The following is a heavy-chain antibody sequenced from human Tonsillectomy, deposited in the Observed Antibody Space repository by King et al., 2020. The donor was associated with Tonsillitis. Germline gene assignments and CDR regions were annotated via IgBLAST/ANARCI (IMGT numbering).Heavy chain of an antibody. Sequence: VQLQESGPGLVKPSETLSLTCIVSGGSISSYYWSWIRQPAGKGLEWIGRIYISGSTNYNPSLKSRVTMSVDTSKNQFSLKVSSVTAADTAVYYCARASVDTAMVYFDYWGQGTLVTVSS. CDR3: ARASVDTAMVYFDY. CDR1: GGSISSYY. V-gene: IGHV4-4*07. J-gene: IGHJ4*02. D-gene: IGHD5-18*01. CDR2: IYISGST.